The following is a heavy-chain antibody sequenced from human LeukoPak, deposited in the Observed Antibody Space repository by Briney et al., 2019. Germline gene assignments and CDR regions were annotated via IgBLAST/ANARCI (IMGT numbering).Heavy chain of an antibody. CDR2: ISIGGGGT. CDR1: GFDLTTYS. D-gene: IGHD3-10*01. CDR3: ARVRGTVRGYFHK. J-gene: IGHJ4*02. Sequence: GGSLRLSCAASGFDLTTYSMTWVRQAPAKGLEWVSSISIGGGGTYYADSVKGRFTVSRDNSKNALYLQMNSLRAEDTAVYFCARVRGTVRGYFHKWGQGTLVTVSS. V-gene: IGHV3-23*01.